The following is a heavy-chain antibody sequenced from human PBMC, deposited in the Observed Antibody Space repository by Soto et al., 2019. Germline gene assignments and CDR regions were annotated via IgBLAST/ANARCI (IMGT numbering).Heavy chain of an antibody. J-gene: IGHJ4*02. CDR3: ARDKGAGYGYYYGEFDY. D-gene: IGHD3-10*01. V-gene: IGHV4-59*01. CDR2: IYYSGST. Sequence: SETLSLTCTVSGGSMSSYYWSWIRQPPGKGLEWIGYIYYSGSTNYNPSLKSRVTISVDTSKNQFSLKLSSVTAADTAVYYCARDKGAGYGYYYGEFDYWGQGTLVTVSS. CDR1: GGSMSSYY.